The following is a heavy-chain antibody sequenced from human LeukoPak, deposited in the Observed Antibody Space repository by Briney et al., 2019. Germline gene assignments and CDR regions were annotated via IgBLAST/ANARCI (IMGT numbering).Heavy chain of an antibody. Sequence: PSETLSLTCAVYGGSFSGYYWSWIRQPPGKGLEWIGEINHSGSTNYNPSLKSRVTISVDTSKNQFSLKLSSVTAADTAVYYCARDKFDYWGQGTLVTASS. CDR1: GGSFSGYY. V-gene: IGHV4-34*01. CDR2: INHSGST. J-gene: IGHJ4*02. CDR3: ARDKFDY.